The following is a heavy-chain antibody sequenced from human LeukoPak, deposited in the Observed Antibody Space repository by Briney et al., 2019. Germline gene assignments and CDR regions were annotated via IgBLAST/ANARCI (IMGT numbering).Heavy chain of an antibody. J-gene: IGHJ4*02. V-gene: IGHV4-59*08. CDR1: NASMTDYF. Sequence: SGTLSLTCTVSNASMTDYFWSWIRQPPGKGLEWMGYIYSSGSTKYNPSLNSRVSMSVDTSKSHFSLRLRSVTAADTAVYYCARHLDWKGITFDSWGQGLLVTVSS. D-gene: IGHD3/OR15-3a*01. CDR3: ARHLDWKGITFDS. CDR2: IYSSGST.